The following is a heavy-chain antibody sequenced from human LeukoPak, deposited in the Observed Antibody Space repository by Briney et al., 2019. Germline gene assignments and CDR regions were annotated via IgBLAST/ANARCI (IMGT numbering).Heavy chain of an antibody. CDR2: INHSGST. CDR3: ARGYFFMSTPYFDY. D-gene: IGHD3-16*01. Sequence: PSETLSLTCAVYGGSFSGYYWSWIRQPPGKGLEWIGEINHSGSTNYNPSLKSRVTISVDTSKNQFSLKLSSVTAADTAVYYCARGYFFMSTPYFDYWGQGTLVTVSS. CDR1: GGSFSGYY. V-gene: IGHV4-34*01. J-gene: IGHJ4*02.